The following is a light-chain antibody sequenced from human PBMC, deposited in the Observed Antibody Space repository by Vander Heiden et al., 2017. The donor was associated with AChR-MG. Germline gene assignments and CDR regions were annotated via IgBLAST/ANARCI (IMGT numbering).Light chain of an antibody. CDR1: QAITNS. Sequence: DIQMTQSPSSLSASVGDRVTITCRASQAITNSVAWYQQKPGKAPKLLLYDASRLESGVPSRFSGSGSGTDYTLTISSLQAEDFATYYCQQYYSPFVAFGQGTKVEIK. CDR3: QQYYSPFVA. J-gene: IGKJ1*01. V-gene: IGKV1-NL1*01. CDR2: DAS.